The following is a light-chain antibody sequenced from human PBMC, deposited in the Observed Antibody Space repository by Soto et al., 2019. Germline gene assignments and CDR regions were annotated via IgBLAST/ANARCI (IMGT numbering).Light chain of an antibody. J-gene: IGLJ1*01. CDR1: SSDVGSYNL. Sequence: QSALPQPASVSGSPGQSITIPCTGTSSDVGSYNLVSWFQQHPGKVPKLIIYEGTKRPSGVSDRFPGSRSGNTASLTISGLQTEDEADYYCFSYAGASVEVFGTSPNVTLL. V-gene: IGLV2-23*01. CDR3: FSYAGASVEV. CDR2: EGT.